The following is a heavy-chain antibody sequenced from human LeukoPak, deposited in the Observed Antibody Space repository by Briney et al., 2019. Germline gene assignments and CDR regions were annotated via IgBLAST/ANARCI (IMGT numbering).Heavy chain of an antibody. CDR2: IYPGDSDT. CDR1: GYIFTNYW. Sequence: GESLKISCKGSGYIFTNYWLGWVRQMPGKGREWMGIIYPGDSDTRYSQSCQGKVTHSADNSISTAYLQWSSLKAPDTAMYYCARTLWFGEKDAFDIWGQGKMVTVSS. V-gene: IGHV5-51*01. D-gene: IGHD3-10*01. J-gene: IGHJ3*02. CDR3: ARTLWFGEKDAFDI.